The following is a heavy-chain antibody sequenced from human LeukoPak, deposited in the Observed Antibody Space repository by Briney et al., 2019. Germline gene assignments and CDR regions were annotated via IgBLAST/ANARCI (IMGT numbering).Heavy chain of an antibody. CDR1: GYTFTSYY. D-gene: IGHD4-17*01. CDR3: AMRTTVTSWFDP. J-gene: IGHJ5*02. CDR2: INPSGGST. Sequence: ASVKVSCKASGYTFTSYYMHWVRQAPGQGLEWMGIINPSGGSTSYAQKFQGRVTMTRDMSTSTVYMELSSLRSEDTAVYYCAMRTTVTSWFDPWGQGTLVTVSS. V-gene: IGHV1-46*01.